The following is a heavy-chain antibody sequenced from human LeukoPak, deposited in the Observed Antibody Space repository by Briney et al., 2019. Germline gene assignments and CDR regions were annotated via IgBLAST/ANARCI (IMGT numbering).Heavy chain of an antibody. D-gene: IGHD3-10*01. CDR3: ARDDRGVMLASDY. CDR1: GFTFSSYW. V-gene: IGHV3-74*01. Sequence: GSLRLSCAASGFTFSSYWMHWVRQAPGKGLVWVSRIDSDGSSTSYADSVKGRFTISRDNAKNTLYLQMNSLRAEDTAVYYRARDDRGVMLASDYWGQGTLVTVSS. CDR2: IDSDGSST. J-gene: IGHJ4*02.